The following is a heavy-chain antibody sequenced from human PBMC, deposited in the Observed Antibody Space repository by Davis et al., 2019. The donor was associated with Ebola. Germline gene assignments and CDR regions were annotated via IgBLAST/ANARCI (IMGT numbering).Heavy chain of an antibody. Sequence: GESLKISCAASGFNFGDFAMHWVRQAPGKGLEWVSLTNADGSRGYYADSVKGRFTISRDSSTNTLYLQMNSLRTEDTAMYYCAMPGVAYCGGDCYFDYWGQGTLVTVSS. V-gene: IGHV3-43*02. CDR3: AMPGVAYCGGDCYFDY. CDR1: GFNFGDFA. J-gene: IGHJ4*02. CDR2: TNADGSRG. D-gene: IGHD2-21*02.